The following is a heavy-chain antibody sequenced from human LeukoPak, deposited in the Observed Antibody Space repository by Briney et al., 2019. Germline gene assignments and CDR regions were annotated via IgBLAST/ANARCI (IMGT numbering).Heavy chain of an antibody. CDR2: VSPYNGNT. CDR3: ARNGRVRRVVKDLFEY. D-gene: IGHD3-10*01. CDR1: GYTFTGYY. V-gene: IGHV1-18*04. J-gene: IGHJ4*02. Sequence: ASVKVSCKASGYTFTGYYMHWVRQAPGQGLEWMGRVSPYNGNTYYSQRFQGRVAITKDTSTGTAYMDLRNLRDDDTAMYYCARNGRVRRVVKDLFEYWGQGTLVAVSS.